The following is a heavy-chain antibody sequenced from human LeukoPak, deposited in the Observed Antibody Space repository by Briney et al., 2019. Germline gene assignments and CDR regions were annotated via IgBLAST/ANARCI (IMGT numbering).Heavy chain of an antibody. D-gene: IGHD3-3*01. Sequence: ASVKVSCKVSGYTLTELSMHWVRQAPGKGLEWMGGFDPEDGETIYAQKFQGRVTMTEDTSTDTAYMELSSLRSEDTAVYYCATASPQLRLPSKAFDYWGQGTLVTVSS. CDR1: GYTLTELS. CDR2: FDPEDGET. CDR3: ATASPQLRLPSKAFDY. J-gene: IGHJ4*02. V-gene: IGHV1-24*01.